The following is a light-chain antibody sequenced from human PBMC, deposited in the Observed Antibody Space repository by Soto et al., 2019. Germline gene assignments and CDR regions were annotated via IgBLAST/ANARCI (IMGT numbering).Light chain of an antibody. CDR1: SSDFGGYKY. J-gene: IGLJ3*02. V-gene: IGLV2-11*01. CDR2: DVS. CDR3: CSYVGGWV. Sequence: QSVLSQPRSVSGSPGQSVSISCAGTSSDFGGYKYFSWYQQHPGRAPKLRIVDVSERPSGVPDRFSGSKPGNTASLTISGLRAEDEADYFCCSYVGGWVFGRGT.